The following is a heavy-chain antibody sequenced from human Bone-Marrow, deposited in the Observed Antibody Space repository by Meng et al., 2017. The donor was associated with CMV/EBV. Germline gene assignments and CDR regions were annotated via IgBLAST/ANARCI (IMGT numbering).Heavy chain of an antibody. V-gene: IGHV3-74*01. CDR3: ASENSITIFGVVTNYGMDF. D-gene: IGHD3-3*01. Sequence: GGSLRLSCAASGFTFSSSWMHWVRQGPGKGLVWVSRITSDGSSTSYADSVKGRFTISRDNAKNTLYLQMNSLRAEDTAVYYCASENSITIFGVVTNYGMDFWGQGTTVTVSS. CDR2: ITSDGSST. CDR1: GFTFSSSW. J-gene: IGHJ6*02.